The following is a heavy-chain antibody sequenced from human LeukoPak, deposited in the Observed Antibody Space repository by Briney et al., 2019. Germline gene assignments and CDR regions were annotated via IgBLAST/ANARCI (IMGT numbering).Heavy chain of an antibody. CDR1: GLTVSSNY. Sequence: GGPLRLSCAASGLTVSSNYMSWVRQAPGKGLEWVSIIYSGGSTYFADSVKGRFTISRDNSKNTLYLQMNSLRAEDTAVYYCAREDSSSSYFDYWGQGTLVTVSS. D-gene: IGHD6-13*01. CDR3: AREDSSSSYFDY. J-gene: IGHJ4*02. CDR2: IYSGGST. V-gene: IGHV3-66*01.